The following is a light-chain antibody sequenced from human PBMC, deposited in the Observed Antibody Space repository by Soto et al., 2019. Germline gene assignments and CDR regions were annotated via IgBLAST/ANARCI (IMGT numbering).Light chain of an antibody. CDR3: QQSYSTPMYT. CDR1: QSFSSY. J-gene: IGKJ2*01. CDR2: AAS. Sequence: DIQMTQSPSSLSASVGDRVTITCRASQSFSSYLNWYQQKPGKAPKLLIYAASSLQSGVPSRFSGSGSGTEFTLTISSRQPEDCATYYWQQSYSTPMYTFGQGTKLEIK. V-gene: IGKV1-39*01.